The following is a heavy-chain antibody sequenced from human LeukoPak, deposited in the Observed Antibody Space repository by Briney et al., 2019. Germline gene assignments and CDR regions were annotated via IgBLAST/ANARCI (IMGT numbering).Heavy chain of an antibody. CDR2: ISGSGGSI. Sequence: GGSLRLSCSASGFTISDYYMHWIRPAPGKGLEWVSYISGSGGSIHYTDSVKGRFTISTDNAKNSLYLQMNSLRADDTAVYYCARVPLGYNYGSSAFDIWGQGTTVTVSS. V-gene: IGHV3-11*01. CDR1: GFTISDYY. D-gene: IGHD3-10*01. CDR3: ARVPLGYNYGSSAFDI. J-gene: IGHJ3*02.